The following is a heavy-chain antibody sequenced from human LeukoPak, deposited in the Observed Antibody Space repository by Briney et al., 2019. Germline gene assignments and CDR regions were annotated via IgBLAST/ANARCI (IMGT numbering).Heavy chain of an antibody. D-gene: IGHD6-13*01. CDR1: GFTFNAYA. Sequence: GASLRLSCAASGFTFNAYAVTWVRQAPGKGLEGVSAISGSAARTYYADSVKGRFTISRDNSKNTVYLQMNSLRAEDTAVYYCAKTYSGTWYPDYWGQGTLVTVSS. CDR3: AKTYSGTWYPDY. V-gene: IGHV3-23*01. CDR2: ISGSAART. J-gene: IGHJ4*02.